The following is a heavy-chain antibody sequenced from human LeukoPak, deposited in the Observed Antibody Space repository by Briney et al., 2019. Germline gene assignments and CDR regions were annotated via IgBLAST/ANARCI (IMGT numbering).Heavy chain of an antibody. CDR3: ARGELEWDYYYYYMDV. V-gene: IGHV3-7*04. D-gene: IGHD3-10*01. J-gene: IGHJ6*03. CDR1: GFTFRNYW. Sequence: VGSLRLSCAASGFTFRNYWMSWVRQAPGKGLEWVANIKLDGSEKYYVDSVKGRFIISRDDAKNSLYLQMNGLRAEDTAVYYCARGELEWDYYYYYMDVWGKGTTVTVSS. CDR2: IKLDGSEK.